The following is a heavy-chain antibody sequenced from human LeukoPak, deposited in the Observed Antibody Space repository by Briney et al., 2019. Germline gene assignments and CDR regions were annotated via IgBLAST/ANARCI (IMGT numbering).Heavy chain of an antibody. CDR3: AKEVHYDSRGGNFDY. CDR2: ISSSGSTI. D-gene: IGHD3-22*01. Sequence: GGSLRLSCAASGFTFSDYYMSWIRQAPGKGLEWVSYISSSGSTIYYADSVKGRFTISRDNAKNSLYLQMNSLRAEDTAVYYCAKEVHYDSRGGNFDYWGQGTLVTVSS. V-gene: IGHV3-11*01. J-gene: IGHJ4*02. CDR1: GFTFSDYY.